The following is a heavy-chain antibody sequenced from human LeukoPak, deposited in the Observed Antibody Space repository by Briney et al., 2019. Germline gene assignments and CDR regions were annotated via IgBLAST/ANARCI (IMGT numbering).Heavy chain of an antibody. V-gene: IGHV3-48*03. J-gene: IGHJ4*02. CDR2: ISSGARTI. CDR3: ARVGVWSSSWLLY. D-gene: IGHD6-13*01. CDR1: GFTFSSYE. Sequence: QPGGSLRLSCSASGFTFSSYEMNWVRQAPGKGLEWVSSISSGARTIYYADSVKGRFTISRDNAKNSLYLQMNSLRAEDTAVYYCARVGVWSSSWLLYWGQETLVTVSS.